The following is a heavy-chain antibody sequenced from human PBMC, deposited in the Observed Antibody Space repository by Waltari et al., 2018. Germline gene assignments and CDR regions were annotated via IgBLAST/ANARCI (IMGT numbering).Heavy chain of an antibody. D-gene: IGHD3-22*01. CDR1: GGTFSSYA. J-gene: IGHJ3*02. CDR3: ARGGGGYYDSSGFPRDAFDI. Sequence: QVQLVQSGAEVKKPGSSVKVSCKASGGTFSSYAISWVRQAPGQGLEWMGRINPNSGGTNYAQKLQGRVTMTRDTSISTAYMELSRLRSDDTAVYYCARGGGGYYDSSGFPRDAFDIWGQGTMVTVSS. V-gene: IGHV1-2*06. CDR2: INPNSGGT.